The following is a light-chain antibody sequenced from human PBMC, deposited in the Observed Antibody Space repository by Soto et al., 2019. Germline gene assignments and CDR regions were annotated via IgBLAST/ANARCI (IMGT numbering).Light chain of an antibody. J-gene: IGKJ1*01. Sequence: EIVLTQSPGTLSLSPGERATLSCRASQSVSNNYLAWYQQKPGQAPRLLIYGASSRATGIPDRFSGSGSGTAFTLTINRLEPEDFAVYYCQQYGSSPRTFGKGTKVEIK. CDR2: GAS. CDR3: QQYGSSPRT. CDR1: QSVSNNY. V-gene: IGKV3-20*01.